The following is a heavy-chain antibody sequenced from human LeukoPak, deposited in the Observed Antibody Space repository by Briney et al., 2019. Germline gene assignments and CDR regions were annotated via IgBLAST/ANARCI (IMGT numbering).Heavy chain of an antibody. J-gene: IGHJ3*02. V-gene: IGHV3-48*03. Sequence: RGSLRLSCAASGFTFSSYEMNWVRQAPGKGLEWVSYISSSGSTIYYADSVKGRFTISRDNAKNSLYLQMNSLRTEDTAVYYCARVEQWLVHGAFDIWGQGTMVTVSS. D-gene: IGHD6-19*01. CDR3: ARVEQWLVHGAFDI. CDR2: ISSSGSTI. CDR1: GFTFSSYE.